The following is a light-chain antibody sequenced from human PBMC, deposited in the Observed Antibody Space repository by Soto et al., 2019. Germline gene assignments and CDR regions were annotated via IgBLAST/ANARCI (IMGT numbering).Light chain of an antibody. CDR2: TAS. CDR3: QQGKDFPLT. Sequence: DIQMTQSPSSVSASVGDRVNITCRASQDIDKWLTWYQQKPGLAPKLVIYTASRLYGGGPSRFSGSESGTYFTLTISNLQPEDVATYYCQQGKDFPLTFGGGTKVEI. CDR1: QDIDKW. V-gene: IGKV1-12*01. J-gene: IGKJ4*01.